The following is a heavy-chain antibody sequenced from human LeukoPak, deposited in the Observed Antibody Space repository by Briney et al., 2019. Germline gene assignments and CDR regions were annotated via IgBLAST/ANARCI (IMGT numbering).Heavy chain of an antibody. D-gene: IGHD3-3*01. CDR2: MNPNSGNT. Sequence: GASVKVSCKASGYTFTSYDINWVRQATGQGLECMGWMNPNSGNTGYAQKFQGRVTITRNTYISTAYMELSSLRSEDTAVYYCARSYDFWSGFNWFDPWGQGTLVTVSS. CDR3: ARSYDFWSGFNWFDP. J-gene: IGHJ5*02. V-gene: IGHV1-8*03. CDR1: GYTFTSYD.